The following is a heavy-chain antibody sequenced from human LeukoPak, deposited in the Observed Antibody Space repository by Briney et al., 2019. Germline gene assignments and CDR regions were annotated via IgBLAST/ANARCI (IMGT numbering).Heavy chain of an antibody. J-gene: IGHJ4*02. CDR2: IYYSGST. D-gene: IGHD3-22*01. CDR1: GGSISSHY. CDR3: ARGVRYYYDSSGFRFDY. Sequence: SETLSLTCTVSGGSISSHYWSWIRQPPGKGLEWIGYIYYSGSTNYNPSLKSRVTISVDTSKYQFSLKLSSVTAADTAVYYCARGVRYYYDSSGFRFDYWGQGTLVTVSS. V-gene: IGHV4-59*11.